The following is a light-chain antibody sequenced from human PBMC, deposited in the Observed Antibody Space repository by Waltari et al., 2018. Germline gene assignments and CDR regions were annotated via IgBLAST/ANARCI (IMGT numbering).Light chain of an antibody. J-gene: IGKJ4*01. CDR3: HQDYSTPLT. CDR1: QSVLSSSNNKNY. V-gene: IGKV4-1*01. Sequence: DIVMTQSPDSLAVSLGERVTINCKSSQSVLSSSNNKNYLAWYQQKPGQPPKLLIYWASTRESGVPDRFSGSGSGTDFTLTISSLQAEDVAVYYCHQDYSTPLTFGGGTKVEIK. CDR2: WAS.